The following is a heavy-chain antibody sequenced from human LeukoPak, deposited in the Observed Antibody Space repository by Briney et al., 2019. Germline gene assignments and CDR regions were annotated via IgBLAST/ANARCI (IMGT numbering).Heavy chain of an antibody. D-gene: IGHD5-12*01. CDR1: GGSFSGYY. J-gene: IGHJ4*02. Sequence: SETLSLTCAVYGGSFSGYYWSWIRQPPGKGLEWIGEINHSGSTNYNPSLKSRVTISVDTSKNQFSLKLGSVTAADTAVYYCARGRLPNIVATIGGEFDYWGQGTLVTVSS. V-gene: IGHV4-34*01. CDR3: ARGRLPNIVATIGGEFDY. CDR2: INHSGST.